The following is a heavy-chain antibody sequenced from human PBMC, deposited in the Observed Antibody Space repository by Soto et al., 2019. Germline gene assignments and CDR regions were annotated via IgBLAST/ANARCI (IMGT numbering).Heavy chain of an antibody. Sequence: QAQLVQSGAEVKKSGASVRVSCKASGYTLTNYGVTWVRQAPGQGLEWLGRVTPYKADTNSAQNLQGRVTMATDTSTYTAYLELRSLRSDDTAVYFCATDGPSNSGNLYAFDIWGQGKMVTVSA. CDR3: ATDGPSNSGNLYAFDI. CDR1: GYTLTNYG. J-gene: IGHJ3*02. CDR2: VTPYKADT. V-gene: IGHV1-18*04. D-gene: IGHD5-12*01.